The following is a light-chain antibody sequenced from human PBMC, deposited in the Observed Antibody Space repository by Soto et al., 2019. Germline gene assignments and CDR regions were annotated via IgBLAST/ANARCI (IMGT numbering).Light chain of an antibody. CDR2: DVT. V-gene: IGLV2-14*01. CDR3: SSYTSSSSYV. J-gene: IGLJ1*01. Sequence: SVLTQPSSVFGAPGATLTISRPGTNRDVGGYKYVSWYQQHPDKAPKLIIYDVTNRPSGISNRFSGSKSGNTASLTISGLQAEDEADYYCSSYTSSSSYVFGTGTKVTVL. CDR1: NRDVGGYKY.